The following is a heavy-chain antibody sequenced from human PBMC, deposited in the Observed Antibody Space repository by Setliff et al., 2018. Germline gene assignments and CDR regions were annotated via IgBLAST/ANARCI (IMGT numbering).Heavy chain of an antibody. CDR2: IIPILGIA. CDR1: GGTFSSYA. D-gene: IGHD1-1*01. Sequence: ASVKVSCKASGGTFSSYAISWVRQAPGQGLEWMGGIIPILGIANYAQKFQGRVTITADESTSTAYMELSSLRSEDTAVYYCARVRRSGFDYWGQGTTVTVSS. CDR3: ARVRRSGFDY. V-gene: IGHV1-69*10. J-gene: IGHJ4*03.